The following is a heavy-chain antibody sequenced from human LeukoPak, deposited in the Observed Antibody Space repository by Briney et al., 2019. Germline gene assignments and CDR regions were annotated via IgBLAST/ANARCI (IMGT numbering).Heavy chain of an antibody. CDR3: ARAWQGGNSDSAFDI. Sequence: PSETLSLTCTVSGGSISSYYWSWIRQPPGKGLEWIGYIYNSGSTNYNPSLKSRVTISVDTSKNQFSLKLSSVTAADTAVYYCARAWQGGNSDSAFDIWGQGTMVTVSS. CDR2: IYNSGST. D-gene: IGHD4-23*01. V-gene: IGHV4-59*01. CDR1: GGSISSYY. J-gene: IGHJ3*02.